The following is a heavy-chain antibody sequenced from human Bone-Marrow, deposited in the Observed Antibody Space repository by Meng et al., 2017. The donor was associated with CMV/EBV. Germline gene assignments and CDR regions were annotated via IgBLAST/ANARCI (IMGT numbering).Heavy chain of an antibody. J-gene: IGHJ5*02. Sequence: ASVKVSCKASGYTFTSYGISWVRQAPGQGLEWMGWISPYNSYTDYAQKVQGRVTMTTDTSTSTAYMELRSLRSDDTAVYYCARDVWNYGGAGWFDPWGQGTLVTVSS. D-gene: IGHD1-7*01. CDR2: ISPYNSYT. CDR3: ARDVWNYGGAGWFDP. CDR1: GYTFTSYG. V-gene: IGHV1-18*01.